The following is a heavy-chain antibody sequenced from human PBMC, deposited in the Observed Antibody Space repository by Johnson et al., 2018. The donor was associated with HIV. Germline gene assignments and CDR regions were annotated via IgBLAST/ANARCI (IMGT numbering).Heavy chain of an antibody. CDR3: ALGGSWYAFDI. J-gene: IGHJ3*02. D-gene: IGHD2-15*01. V-gene: IGHV3-30*04. Sequence: QVQLVESGGGVVQPGRSLRLSCAASGFTLSSYPMHWVRQAPGKGLEWVAVISFDGSKKYYADSVKGRFTISRDNSKNTLYLQMNSLRAEDTAVYYCALGGSWYAFDIWGQGTMVTVSS. CDR2: ISFDGSKK. CDR1: GFTLSSYP.